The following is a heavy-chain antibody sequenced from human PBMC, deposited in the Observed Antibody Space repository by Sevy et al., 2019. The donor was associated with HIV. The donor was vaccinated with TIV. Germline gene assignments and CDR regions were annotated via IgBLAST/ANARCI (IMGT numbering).Heavy chain of an antibody. Sequence: ASVKVSCKASGYTFTSYDINWVRQAPGQGLEWMGWMNPNSGNTGYAQKFQGRVTMTRSTSISTAYMELSSLKSDDTAVYFCARFLYDFWGQGTVVTVSS. V-gene: IGHV1-8*01. CDR1: GYTFTSYD. CDR3: ARFLYDF. J-gene: IGHJ4*02. CDR2: MNPNSGNT. D-gene: IGHD3-3*01.